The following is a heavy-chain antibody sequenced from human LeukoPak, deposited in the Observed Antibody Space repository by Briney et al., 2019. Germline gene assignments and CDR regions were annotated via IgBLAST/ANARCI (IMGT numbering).Heavy chain of an antibody. CDR2: ISSSSSYI. CDR1: GFTFSSYS. D-gene: IGHD4-17*01. Sequence: PGGSLRLSCAASGFTFSSYSMNWVRQAPGKGLEWVSSISSSSSYIYYADSVKGRFTISRDNAKNSLYPQMNSLRAEDTAVYYCARAMDYGDHRYPDYWGQGTLVTVSS. J-gene: IGHJ4*02. CDR3: ARAMDYGDHRYPDY. V-gene: IGHV3-21*01.